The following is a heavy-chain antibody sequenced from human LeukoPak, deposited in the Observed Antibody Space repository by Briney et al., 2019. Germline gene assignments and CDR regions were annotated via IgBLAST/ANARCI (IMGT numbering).Heavy chain of an antibody. D-gene: IGHD3-9*01. CDR2: ISFDGSDK. CDR1: GFTFSNYA. Sequence: GRSLRLSCAASGFTFSNYAVHWVRRAPGKGLEWVAVISFDGSDKYYADFVKGRFTISRDNSKSTLYLQMNSLRAEDTAVYYCARSPRYDILTGHFDSWGQGSLVTVSS. CDR3: ARSPRYDILTGHFDS. V-gene: IGHV3-30*04. J-gene: IGHJ4*02.